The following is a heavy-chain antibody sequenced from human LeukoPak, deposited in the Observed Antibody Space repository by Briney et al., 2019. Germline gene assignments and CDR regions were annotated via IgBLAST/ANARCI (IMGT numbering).Heavy chain of an antibody. CDR3: AKDISNWNSRHFDY. Sequence: GGSLRLSCAASGFTFDDYAMHWVRQVPGKGLEWVSLISGNGGNTYYADSMKGRFTISRDNSKNSLYLQMNGLRTEDTALYYCAKDISNWNSRHFDYWGQGTLVTVSS. V-gene: IGHV3-43*02. CDR2: ISGNGGNT. J-gene: IGHJ4*02. CDR1: GFTFDDYA. D-gene: IGHD1-7*01.